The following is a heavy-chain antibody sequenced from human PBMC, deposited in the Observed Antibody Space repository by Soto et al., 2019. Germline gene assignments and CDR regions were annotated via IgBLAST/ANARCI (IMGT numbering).Heavy chain of an antibody. CDR3: ASKGRYYDFWSGYYSAWFDP. Sequence: QVQLQESGPGLVKPSGTLSLTCAVSSGSISSSNWWSWVRQPPGKGLEWIGEIYHSGSTNYNPSLESRVTILVDKSKNQFSLKLSSVTAADTAVYYCASKGRYYDFWSGYYSAWFDPWGQGTLVTVSS. D-gene: IGHD3-3*01. J-gene: IGHJ5*02. CDR1: SGSISSSNW. V-gene: IGHV4-4*02. CDR2: IYHSGST.